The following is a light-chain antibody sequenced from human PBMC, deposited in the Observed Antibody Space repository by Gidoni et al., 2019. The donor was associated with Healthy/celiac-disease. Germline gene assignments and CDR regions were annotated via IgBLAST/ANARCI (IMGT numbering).Light chain of an antibody. CDR2: QDS. Sequence: SYELTQPPSVSVSPGQTASITCSGDTLGDKYACWYQQKPGQSPVLVIYQDSKRPSGIPERFSGSSSGNTATLTISGTQAMDEADYYCQARDSSTVVFGGGTKLTVL. CDR3: QARDSSTVV. CDR1: TLGDKY. J-gene: IGLJ2*01. V-gene: IGLV3-1*01.